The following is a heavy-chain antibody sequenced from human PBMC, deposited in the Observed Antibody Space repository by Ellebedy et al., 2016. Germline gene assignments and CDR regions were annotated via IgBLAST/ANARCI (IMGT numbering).Heavy chain of an antibody. V-gene: IGHV1-3*01. J-gene: IGHJ6*02. CDR1: GYTFTSYA. D-gene: IGHD3-9*01. CDR3: ARDRRYYDILTGPQYYYYYYGMDV. Sequence: ASVKVSXXASGYTFTSYAMHWVRQAPGQRLEWMGWINAGNGNTKYSQKFQGRVTITRDTSASTAYMELSSLRSEDTAVYYCARDRRYYDILTGPQYYYYYYGMDVWGQGTTVTVSS. CDR2: INAGNGNT.